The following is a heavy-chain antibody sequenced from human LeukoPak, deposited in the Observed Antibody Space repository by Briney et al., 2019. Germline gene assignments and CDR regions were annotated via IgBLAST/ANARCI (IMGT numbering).Heavy chain of an antibody. CDR2: IYYSGST. CDR1: GGSISRYY. J-gene: IGHJ4*02. CDR3: ARESMVRGVTLFDY. V-gene: IGHV4-59*12. D-gene: IGHD3-10*01. Sequence: SETLSLTCTVSGGSISRYYWSWIRQPPGKGLGWIGYIYYSGSTKYNPSLKSRVTISVDTPKNQFSLKLSSVTAADTAVYYCARESMVRGVTLFDYWGQGTLVTVSS.